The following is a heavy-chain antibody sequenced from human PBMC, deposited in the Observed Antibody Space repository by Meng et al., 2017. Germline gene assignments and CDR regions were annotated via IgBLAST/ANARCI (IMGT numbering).Heavy chain of an antibody. J-gene: IGHJ4*02. Sequence: QVQLQESGAGLVKPSGTLSLTFVVSGGSISSVAWWSWVRQPPGKGLEWIGEIYHGGNTNYNPSLKSRVTISIDKSKNQFSLKLSSVTAADTAVYYCASWIYSCGWQWGQGTLVTVSS. CDR3: ASWIYSCGWQ. D-gene: IGHD6-19*01. CDR2: IYHGGNT. CDR1: GGSISSVAW. V-gene: IGHV4/OR15-8*02.